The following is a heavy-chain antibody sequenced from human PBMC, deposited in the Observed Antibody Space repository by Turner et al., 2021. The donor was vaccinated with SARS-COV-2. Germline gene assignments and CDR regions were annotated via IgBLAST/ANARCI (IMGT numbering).Heavy chain of an antibody. V-gene: IGHV4-59*01. CDR3: ARGTPRIAEAGTAFDP. CDR1: GGFISTYY. Sequence: QVQLQESGPGLVKSSGTLSLTCSVSGGFISTYYWSWIRLPPGKGLEWIGYIHHTGGTNYNPSLGSRVTMSVDTSKNQFSLNLSPVTAADTAIYFCARGTPRIAEAGTAFDPWGQGTLVTVFS. CDR2: IHHTGGT. J-gene: IGHJ5*02. D-gene: IGHD6-19*01.